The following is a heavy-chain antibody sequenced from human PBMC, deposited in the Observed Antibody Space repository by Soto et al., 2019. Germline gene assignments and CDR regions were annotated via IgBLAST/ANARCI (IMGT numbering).Heavy chain of an antibody. CDR1: GGSISSSSYY. D-gene: IGHD3-3*01. Sequence: QLQLQESGPGLVKPSETLSLTCTVSGGSISSSSYYWGWIRQPPGKGLEWIGSIYYSGSTYYNPSLKSRVTISVDTSKNQFSLKLSSVTAAVTAVYYCARTYYDFWSGYYRASEGENWFDPWGQGTLVTVSS. J-gene: IGHJ5*02. V-gene: IGHV4-39*01. CDR2: IYYSGST. CDR3: ARTYYDFWSGYYRASEGENWFDP.